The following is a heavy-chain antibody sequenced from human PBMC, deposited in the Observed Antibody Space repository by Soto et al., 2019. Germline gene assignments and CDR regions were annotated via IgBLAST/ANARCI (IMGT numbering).Heavy chain of an antibody. V-gene: IGHV3-74*01. D-gene: IGHD6-13*01. J-gene: IGHJ4*02. CDR1: GFTFSSYW. CDR2: INNDESST. CDR3: AREAAAGTFDY. Sequence: EVQLVESGGGLVQPGGSLRLSCAASGFTFSSYWMYWVRQVPGKGLVWVSRINNDESSTSYADSVKGRFTISRDNAKNTLYLQMSSLRAEDTAVYYCAREAAAGTFDYWGQGTLVTVSS.